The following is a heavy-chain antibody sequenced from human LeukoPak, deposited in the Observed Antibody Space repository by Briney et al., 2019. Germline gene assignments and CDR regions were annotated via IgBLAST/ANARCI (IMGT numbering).Heavy chain of an antibody. D-gene: IGHD2-15*01. CDR1: GFTFSSYG. CDR3: AGGVAATTYYYYYYRDV. V-gene: IGHV3-30*02. CDR2: IRYDGSNK. J-gene: IGHJ6*03. Sequence: GGSLRLSCAASGFTFSSYGMHWVRQAPSKGLEWVAFIRYDGSNKYYADSVKGRFTISRDNSKNTLYLQMNSLRAEDTAVYYCAGGVAATTYYYYYYRDVWGRGTTVTVPS.